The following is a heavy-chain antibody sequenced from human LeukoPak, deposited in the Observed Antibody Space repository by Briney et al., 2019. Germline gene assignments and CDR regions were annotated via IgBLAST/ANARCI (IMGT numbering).Heavy chain of an antibody. CDR2: INSGGSGT. V-gene: IGHV3-74*01. CDR3: ARDRAWNYFDS. J-gene: IGHJ4*02. CDR1: GFAFSSNW. D-gene: IGHD3-3*01. Sequence: GGSLRLSCAASGFAFSSNWMHWVRQTPGKGLVWVSRINSGGSGTSYADSVEGRFTISRDNAKNTLYLQMNSLKGEDTAVYYCARDRAWNYFDSWGQGTLVTVSS.